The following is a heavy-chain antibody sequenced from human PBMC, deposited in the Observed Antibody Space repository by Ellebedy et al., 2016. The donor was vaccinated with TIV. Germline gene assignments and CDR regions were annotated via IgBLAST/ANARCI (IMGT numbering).Heavy chain of an antibody. CDR3: AKRPQPGFSVAGTFDY. J-gene: IGHJ4*02. Sequence: GGSLRLSCAASGFTFSSYGMSWVRQAPGKGLEWVSAITGSGVGTYYADSVKGRFIISRDNSKNTLYLQMNSLRAEDTAVYYCAKRPQPGFSVAGTFDYWGQGTLVTVSS. CDR1: GFTFSSYG. D-gene: IGHD6-19*01. CDR2: ITGSGVGT. V-gene: IGHV3-23*01.